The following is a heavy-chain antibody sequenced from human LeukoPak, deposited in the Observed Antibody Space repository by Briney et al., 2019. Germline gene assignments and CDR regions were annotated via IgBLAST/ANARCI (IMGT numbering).Heavy chain of an antibody. CDR1: GFTFINYW. Sequence: GGSLRLSCAASGFTFINYWMTWVRQAPGKGLEWVANIKQDGSETHYVGSVRGRFTISRDNAKNSLYLQMDSLRAEDMAVYYCVRDHYIVLGPAAGAFEIWGQGTKVTVSS. CDR3: VRDHYIVLGPAAGAFEI. CDR2: IKQDGSET. V-gene: IGHV3-7*01. J-gene: IGHJ3*02. D-gene: IGHD2-2*01.